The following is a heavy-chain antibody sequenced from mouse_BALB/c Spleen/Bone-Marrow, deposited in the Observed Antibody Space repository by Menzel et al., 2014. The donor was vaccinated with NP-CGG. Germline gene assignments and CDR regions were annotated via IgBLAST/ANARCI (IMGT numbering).Heavy chain of an antibody. CDR2: IYPSDNYT. V-gene: IGHV1-69*02. D-gene: IGHD2-3*01. J-gene: IGHJ2*01. CDR3: TRTYEYFDY. Sequence: QVQLQQSGAELVRPGASVKLSCKTSGYTFTSXWINWVKQRPGQGLEWIGNIYPSDNYTNYNQKFKDKATLTVDISSTTAYMQLSSPTSEDSAVYYCTRTYEYFDYWGQGTTLTVSS. CDR1: GYTFTSXW.